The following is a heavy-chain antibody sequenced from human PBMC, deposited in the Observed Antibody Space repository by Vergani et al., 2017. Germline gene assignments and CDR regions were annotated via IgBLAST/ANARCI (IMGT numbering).Heavy chain of an antibody. V-gene: IGHV1-18*01. CDR1: GYTFTSSG. D-gene: IGHD1-1*01. J-gene: IGHJ4*02. CDR3: AGVLRTGGTDGYFDY. Sequence: QVQLVQSGPEVKKPGASVKVSCKASGYTFTSSGISWVRQAPGQGLEWMGWSSAYNGNTNYAQKIQGRVTMTTDTSTSTAYMELRSLGSDDAAVYYCAGVLRTGGTDGYFDYWGQGTLVTVSS. CDR2: SSAYNGNT.